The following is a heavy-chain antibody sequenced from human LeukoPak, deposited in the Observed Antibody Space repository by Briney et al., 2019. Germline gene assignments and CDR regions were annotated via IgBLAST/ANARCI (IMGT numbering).Heavy chain of an antibody. Sequence: ASVKVSCKASGYTFTSYYMHWVRQAPGQGLEWMGIINPSGGSTSYAQKFQGRVTMTRDTSTSTVYMELSSLRSEDTAVYYCAREVEWLFGYYYMDVWGKGTTVTVSS. CDR2: INPSGGST. CDR3: AREVEWLFGYYYMDV. CDR1: GYTFTSYY. V-gene: IGHV1-46*01. D-gene: IGHD3-3*01. J-gene: IGHJ6*03.